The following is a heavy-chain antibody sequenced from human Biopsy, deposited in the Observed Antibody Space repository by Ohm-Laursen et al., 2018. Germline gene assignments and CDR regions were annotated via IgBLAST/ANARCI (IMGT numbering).Heavy chain of an antibody. V-gene: IGHV4-34*01. J-gene: IGHJ3*02. CDR3: ARGTGRYYVYGAFDI. D-gene: IGHD1-26*01. CDR2: ITQSGST. Sequence: GTLSLTCAVYGGSFNGYFWSWTRQPPGKGLEWIGDITQSGSTNYSPSLKSRVTISVDTAKKQFSLSLRSVTAADTAVYYCARGTGRYYVYGAFDIWGQGTVVTVSS. CDR1: GGSFNGYF.